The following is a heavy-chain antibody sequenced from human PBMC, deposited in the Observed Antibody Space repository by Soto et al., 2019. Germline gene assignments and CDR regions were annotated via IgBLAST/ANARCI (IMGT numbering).Heavy chain of an antibody. CDR1: GGAFRGYY. V-gene: IGHV4-34*01. Sequence: QVQLQQGGAGLLKPSETLSLTCAVYGGAFRGYYWSWIRQPPGKGLEWLGEINDSGSTNYNHSLKSRITISLDTSKKEISLRLSSVTAADTAVYYCARERGRYCSGESCYPFGPWGQGALVTVSS. J-gene: IGHJ5*02. CDR2: INDSGST. D-gene: IGHD2-15*01. CDR3: ARERGRYCSGESCYPFGP.